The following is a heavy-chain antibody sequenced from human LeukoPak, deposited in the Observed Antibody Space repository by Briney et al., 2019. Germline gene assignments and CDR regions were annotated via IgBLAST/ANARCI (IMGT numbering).Heavy chain of an antibody. D-gene: IGHD2-8*01. V-gene: IGHV3-21*01. CDR2: ISSGSSSV. J-gene: IGHJ4*02. CDR1: GFSFSSYS. Sequence: PGGSLRLSCTTSGFSFSSYSMNWVRQTPGKGLEWVSSISSGSSSVFYAESVRGRFTISRDSAKTSVFLQMDSLRADDSVLYFCARSQRLGHCVNGVCVYPYYFDFWGQGALVTVSS. CDR3: ARSQRLGHCVNGVCVYPYYFDF.